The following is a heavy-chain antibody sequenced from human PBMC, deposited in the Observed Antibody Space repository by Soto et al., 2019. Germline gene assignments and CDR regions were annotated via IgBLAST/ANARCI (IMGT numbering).Heavy chain of an antibody. D-gene: IGHD1-1*01. CDR3: ARVEYRRGWFDP. V-gene: IGHV4-34*01. J-gene: IGHJ5*02. Sequence: SETLSLTCAVYGGSFSGYYWSWIRQPPGKGLEWIGEINHSGSTNYNPSLKSRVTISVDTSKNQFSLKLSSVTAADTAVYYCARVEYRRGWFDPWGQGTLVTVSS. CDR1: GGSFSGYY. CDR2: INHSGST.